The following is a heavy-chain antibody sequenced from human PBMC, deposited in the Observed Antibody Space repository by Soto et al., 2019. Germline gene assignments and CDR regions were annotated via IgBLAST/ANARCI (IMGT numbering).Heavy chain of an antibody. V-gene: IGHV1-18*01. D-gene: IGHD3-16*01. CDR2: ISPYNDYT. CDR3: ERGGYYDNSCGKLSHYGLDV. Sequence: QVQLAQSANEVKKPGASVRVSCKAAGYTFIRYGIAWVRQAPGQGLEWMGWISPYNDYTVYAQKFQGRVSMTADTSTRTVYMNLRGLKSDDTAVYYCERGGYYDNSCGKLSHYGLDVWGQGTSVSVAS. J-gene: IGHJ6*02. CDR1: GYTFIRYG.